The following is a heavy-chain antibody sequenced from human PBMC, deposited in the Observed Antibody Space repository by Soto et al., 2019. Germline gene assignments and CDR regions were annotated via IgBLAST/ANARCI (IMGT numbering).Heavy chain of an antibody. Sequence: DVPLLESGGGLMQPGGSLRLSCAASGFTFSNFAMSWVRQAPGKGLEWVSTLSGGGYNTNYADSVKGRFTISRDNSKNTLYLQVNTLRAEDTAVYYCAKGGGRQLADAFDIWGQGTMVTVS. CDR1: GFTFSNFA. J-gene: IGHJ3*02. D-gene: IGHD6-13*01. CDR3: AKGGGRQLADAFDI. CDR2: LSGGGYNT. V-gene: IGHV3-23*01.